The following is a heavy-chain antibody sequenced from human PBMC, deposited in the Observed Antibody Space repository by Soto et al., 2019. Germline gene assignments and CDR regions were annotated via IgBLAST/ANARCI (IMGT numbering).Heavy chain of an antibody. CDR3: ARSGSTWGIVPFDY. CDR1: GGSISSGAYS. CDR2: IYHSGST. Sequence: QLQLQESGSGPVKPSQTLSLTCTVSGGSISSGAYSWSWIRQPPGKGLEWIGYIYHSGSTYYNPSLRSRVTISVDRSKNQFSLKLNSVTAADTAVYYCARSGSTWGIVPFDYWGQGTLVTVSS. D-gene: IGHD1-26*01. V-gene: IGHV4-30-2*01. J-gene: IGHJ4*02.